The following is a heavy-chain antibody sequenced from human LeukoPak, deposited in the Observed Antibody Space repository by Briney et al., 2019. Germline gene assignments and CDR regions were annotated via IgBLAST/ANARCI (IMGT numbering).Heavy chain of an antibody. CDR2: IYYSGST. CDR1: GGSISSYY. CDR3: AFGPEGLFDY. J-gene: IGHJ4*02. D-gene: IGHD3-10*01. Sequence: SETLSLTCTVSGGSISSYYWSWIRQPPGKGLEWIGYIYYSGSTNYNPSLKSRVTISVDTSKNQFSLKLSSVTVADTAVYYCAFGPEGLFDYWGQGTLVTVSS. V-gene: IGHV4-59*08.